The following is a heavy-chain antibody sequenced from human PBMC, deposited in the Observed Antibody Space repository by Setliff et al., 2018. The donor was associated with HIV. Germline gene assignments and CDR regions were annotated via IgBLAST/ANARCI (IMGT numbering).Heavy chain of an antibody. Sequence: SETLSLTCAVYGGSFSGYYWSWIRQPPGKGLEWIGEINHSGSTNYNPSLKSRVTISVDTSKNQFSLKLSSVTAADTAVYYCARSYNSGSRRGSFDYWGQGTLVTVSS. CDR1: GGSFSGYY. J-gene: IGHJ4*02. D-gene: IGHD3-10*01. V-gene: IGHV4-34*01. CDR3: ARSYNSGSRRGSFDY. CDR2: INHSGST.